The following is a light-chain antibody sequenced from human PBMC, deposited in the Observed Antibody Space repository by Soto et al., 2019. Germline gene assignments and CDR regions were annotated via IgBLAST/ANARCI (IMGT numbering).Light chain of an antibody. V-gene: IGKV2-28*01. CDR3: MQALQTPPWT. CDR1: QSLLHSNGYNY. J-gene: IGKJ1*01. Sequence: IVMTQSPLSLPVTPGEPASISCRSSQSLLHSNGYNYLDWYLQKPGQSPQLLIYFGSNRASGVPDRFRGSGSGTDLTLKISRVEAEDVGVYYCMQALQTPPWTFGQGTKVEI. CDR2: FGS.